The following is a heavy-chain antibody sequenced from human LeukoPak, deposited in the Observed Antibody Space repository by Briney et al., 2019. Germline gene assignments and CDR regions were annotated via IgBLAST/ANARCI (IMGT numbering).Heavy chain of an antibody. V-gene: IGHV1-8*01. CDR2: MNPNSGNT. CDR3: ARGAFPKAARRGLLFDY. CDR1: GYTFTSYD. D-gene: IGHD6-6*01. J-gene: IGHJ4*02. Sequence: GASVKVSCKASGYTFTSYDINWVRQATGQGLEWMGWMNPNSGNTGYAQKFQDRVTMTRNTSISTAYMELSSLRSEDTAVYYCARGAFPKAARRGLLFDYWGQGTLVTVSS.